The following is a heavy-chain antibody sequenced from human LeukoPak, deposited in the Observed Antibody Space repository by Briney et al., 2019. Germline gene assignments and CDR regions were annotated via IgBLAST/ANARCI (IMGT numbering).Heavy chain of an antibody. J-gene: IGHJ3*02. V-gene: IGHV4-59*01. D-gene: IGHD2/OR15-2a*01. CDR3: AKVRGEYHDAFAI. CDR1: GGSISGYY. CDR2: IFYSRST. Sequence: PSETLSLTCTVSGGSISGYYWTWIRQPPGKGLEWIWHIFYSRSTTYNPSLRNRLTISVASSKNQFSLKLSSVTAADTAVYYCAKVRGEYHDAFAIWGQGTMVTVSS.